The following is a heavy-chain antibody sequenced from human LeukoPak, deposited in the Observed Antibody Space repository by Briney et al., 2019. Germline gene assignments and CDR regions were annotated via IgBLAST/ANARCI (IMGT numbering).Heavy chain of an antibody. J-gene: IGHJ6*03. CDR2: ISAYNGNT. V-gene: IGHV1-18*01. Sequence: WASVKVSRKASGYTFTSYGISWVRQAPRQGLERMGWISAYNGNTNYAQKLQGRVTMTTDTSTSTAYMELRSLRSDDTAVYYCARDPDYYYMDVCGKGTTVTVTS. CDR3: ARDPDYYYMDV. CDR1: GYTFTSYG.